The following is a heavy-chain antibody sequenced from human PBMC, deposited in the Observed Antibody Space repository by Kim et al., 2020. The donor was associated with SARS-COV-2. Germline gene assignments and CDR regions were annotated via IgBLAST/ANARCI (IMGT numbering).Heavy chain of an antibody. CDR1: GGTFSSYA. D-gene: IGHD3-22*01. Sequence: SVKVSCKASGGTFSSYAISWVRQAPGQGLEWMGGIIPIFGTANYAQKFQGRVTITADESTSTAYMELSSLRSEDTAVYYCARDLPNYYDSSGLDAFDIWGQGTMVTVSS. J-gene: IGHJ3*02. CDR2: IIPIFGTA. CDR3: ARDLPNYYDSSGLDAFDI. V-gene: IGHV1-69*13.